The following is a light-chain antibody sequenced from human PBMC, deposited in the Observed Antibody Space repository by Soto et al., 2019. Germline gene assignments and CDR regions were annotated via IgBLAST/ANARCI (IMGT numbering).Light chain of an antibody. Sequence: EIVLTQSPATLSLSPGERATLSCRASQSVSSYLAWYQQKPGQAPRLLIYDASNRATGITARFSGSGSWTDFTLTISSLEPEDFAVYYCQQRSNWPPWTFGQGPKVEIK. V-gene: IGKV3-11*01. CDR1: QSVSSY. CDR3: QQRSNWPPWT. CDR2: DAS. J-gene: IGKJ1*01.